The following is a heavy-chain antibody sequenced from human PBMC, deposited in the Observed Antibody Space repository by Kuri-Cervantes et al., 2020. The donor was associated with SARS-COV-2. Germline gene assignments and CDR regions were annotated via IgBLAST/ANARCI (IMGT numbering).Heavy chain of an antibody. CDR2: ISSSSSQR. D-gene: IGHD3-16*01. CDR3: ASLLSGGGAHLYYFYMDA. V-gene: IGHV3-21*01. CDR1: GFTFTTYS. Sequence: GESLKISCAASGFTFTTYSMTWVRQTPGKGLEWVSSISSSSSQRYYVDSVKGRFTISRDNAKNSLCLQMNSLRAEDTAVYYCASLLSGGGAHLYYFYMDAWGKGTSVTVSS. J-gene: IGHJ6*03.